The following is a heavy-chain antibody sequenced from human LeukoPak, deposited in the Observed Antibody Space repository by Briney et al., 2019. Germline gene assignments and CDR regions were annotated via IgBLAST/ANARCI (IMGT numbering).Heavy chain of an antibody. CDR1: GYAFTSYG. V-gene: IGHV1-18*01. CDR3: ARGNYYDSSGYLDY. J-gene: IGHJ4*02. Sequence: ASVKVSCKASGYAFTSYGISWVRQAPGQGLEWMGWISAYNGNTNYAQKLQGRVTMTTDTSTSTAYMELRSLRSDDTAVYYCARGNYYDSSGYLDYWGQGTLVTVSS. CDR2: ISAYNGNT. D-gene: IGHD3-22*01.